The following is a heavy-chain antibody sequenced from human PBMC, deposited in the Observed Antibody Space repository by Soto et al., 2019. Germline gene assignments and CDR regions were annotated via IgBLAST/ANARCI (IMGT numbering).Heavy chain of an antibody. D-gene: IGHD2-21*02. J-gene: IGHJ4*02. Sequence: QVQLVQSGAEEKKPGASVKVSSKASGYTFTSYAMHWVRQAPGQRLECMGGINAGNGNTQYFTKLQSRVTITRDTSASNADMELSSLRSEDTAVYYCARSIVVVTALDYWGQGTLVTVSS. V-gene: IGHV1-3*05. CDR2: INAGNGNT. CDR1: GYTFTSYA. CDR3: ARSIVVVTALDY.